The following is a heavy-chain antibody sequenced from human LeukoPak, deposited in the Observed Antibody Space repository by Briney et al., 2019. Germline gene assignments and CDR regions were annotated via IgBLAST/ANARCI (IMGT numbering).Heavy chain of an antibody. CDR2: VSSDGSID. CDR1: GLTFSSYG. Sequence: PGGSLRLSCAASGLTFSSYGMHWVRQAPGKGLEWVAVVSSDGSIDYYADSVRGRFTVSRGNSKNTMYLQVNSLRAEDTAVYYCTREGMGTTFSAWFDPWGQGTLVTVSS. V-gene: IGHV3-30*03. D-gene: IGHD1-7*01. J-gene: IGHJ5*02. CDR3: TREGMGTTFSAWFDP.